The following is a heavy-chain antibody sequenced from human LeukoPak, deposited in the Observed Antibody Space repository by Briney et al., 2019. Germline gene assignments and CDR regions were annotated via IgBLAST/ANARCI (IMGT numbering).Heavy chain of an antibody. D-gene: IGHD6-13*01. CDR1: GGSISSGGYY. Sequence: SQTLSLTCTVSGGSISSGGYYWSWIRQPPGKGLEWIGYIYHSGSTYYNPSLKSRVTISVDTSKNQFSLKLSSVTAADTAVYYCAREGGSSWGSFDYWGQGTLVTVSS. CDR3: AREGGSSWGSFDY. V-gene: IGHV4-30-2*01. CDR2: IYHSGST. J-gene: IGHJ4*02.